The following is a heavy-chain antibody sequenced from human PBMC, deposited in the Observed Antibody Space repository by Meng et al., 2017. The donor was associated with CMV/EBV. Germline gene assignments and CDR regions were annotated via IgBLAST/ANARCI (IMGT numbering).Heavy chain of an antibody. V-gene: IGHV1-2*02. D-gene: IGHD3-10*01. CDR2: INPNSGGT. CDR1: GYTFTGYY. Sequence: ASVKVSCKASGYTFTGYYMHWVRQAPGQGLEWMGWINPNSGGTNYAQKFQGRVTMTRDMSISTAYMELSRLRSDDTAVYYCARELGSYDAFDIWGQGTMVTVSS. CDR3: ARELGSYDAFDI. J-gene: IGHJ3*02.